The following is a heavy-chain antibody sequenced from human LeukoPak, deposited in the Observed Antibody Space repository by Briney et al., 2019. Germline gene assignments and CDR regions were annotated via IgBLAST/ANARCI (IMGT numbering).Heavy chain of an antibody. Sequence: SETLSLTCTVSGGSISSYYWSWIRQPPGKGLEWIGYIYYSGSTNYNPSLKSRVTILVDTPKNQFSLKLSSVTAADTAVYYCASLYGSGKDYYYGMDVWGQGTTVTVSS. CDR2: IYYSGST. D-gene: IGHD3-10*01. CDR3: ASLYGSGKDYYYGMDV. CDR1: GGSISSYY. J-gene: IGHJ6*02. V-gene: IGHV4-59*01.